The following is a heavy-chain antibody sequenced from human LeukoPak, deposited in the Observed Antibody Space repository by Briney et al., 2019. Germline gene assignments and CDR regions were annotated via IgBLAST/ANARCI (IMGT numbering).Heavy chain of an antibody. J-gene: IGHJ6*02. CDR1: GFTFSSYG. CDR3: ARDIYGMDV. V-gene: IGHV3-33*01. Sequence: GGSLRLSCAASGFTFSSYGMHWVRQAPGKGLEWVVVIWYDGSNKYYADSVKGRFTISRDNSKNTLYLQMNSLRAEDTAVYYCARDIYGMDVWGQGTTVTVSS. CDR2: IWYDGSNK.